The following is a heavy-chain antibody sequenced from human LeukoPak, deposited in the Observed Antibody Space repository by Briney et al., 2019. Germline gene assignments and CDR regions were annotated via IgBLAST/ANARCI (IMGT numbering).Heavy chain of an antibody. CDR1: GYSISSGYY. J-gene: IGHJ4*02. CDR3: ASLRGGDIVVAY. D-gene: IGHD2-15*01. CDR2: IYHSGST. V-gene: IGHV4-38-2*01. Sequence: NPSETLSLTCAVSGYSISSGYYWGWIRQPPGKGLEWIGSIYHSGSTYYNPSLKSRVTISVDTSKNQFSLKLSSVTAADTAVYYCASLRGGDIVVAYWGQGTLVTVSS.